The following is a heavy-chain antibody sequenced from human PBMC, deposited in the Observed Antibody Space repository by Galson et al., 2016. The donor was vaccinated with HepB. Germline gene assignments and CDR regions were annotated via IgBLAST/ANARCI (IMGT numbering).Heavy chain of an antibody. D-gene: IGHD1-1*01. J-gene: IGHJ3*01. CDR3: ARLTSTGTFDAFDV. CDR2: IYYSRTT. CDR1: GGSISSGGYY. V-gene: IGHV4-31*11. Sequence: TLSLTCDVSGGSISSGGYYWSWIRQLPGNGLEWIGYIYYSRTTYYNPSPRSRLSISADTSKNQFSLELSSVTAADTAVYFCARLTSTGTFDAFDVWGQGTMVTVSS.